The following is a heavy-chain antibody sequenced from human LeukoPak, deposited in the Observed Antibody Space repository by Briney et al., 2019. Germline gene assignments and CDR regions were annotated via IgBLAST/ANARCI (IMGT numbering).Heavy chain of an antibody. Sequence: GGSLTLSCPASGSTFITYAMSWVGQAPGKGLEWVSSICGDGGRTYYTGCVTDRFTITRDNSKNTLYPQMNSLRAEDTAVYYCAIRSDCRTSNCFRFEYWGQGTLVTVSS. V-gene: IGHV3-23*01. CDR3: AIRSDCRTSNCFRFEY. J-gene: IGHJ4*02. CDR2: ICGDGGRT. D-gene: IGHD2-21*01. CDR1: GSTFITYA.